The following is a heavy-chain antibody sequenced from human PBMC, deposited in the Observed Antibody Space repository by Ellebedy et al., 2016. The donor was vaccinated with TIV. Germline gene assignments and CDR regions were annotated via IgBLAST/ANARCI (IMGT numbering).Heavy chain of an antibody. CDR2: ISCSGVNT. CDR1: GFTFSSYA. V-gene: IGHV3-23*01. CDR3: AKGQRVVTAPFDY. J-gene: IGHJ4*02. D-gene: IGHD2-21*02. Sequence: GESLKISCAASGFTFSSYAMSWVRQAPGKGLDWVSAISCSGVNTYYADSVKGRFTISRDNSKNTLYLQMDSLTAEETAIYYCAKGQRVVTAPFDYWGQGTLVTVSS.